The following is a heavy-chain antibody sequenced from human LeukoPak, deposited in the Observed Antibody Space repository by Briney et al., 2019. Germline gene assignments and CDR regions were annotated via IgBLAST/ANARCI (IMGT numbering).Heavy chain of an antibody. V-gene: IGHV1-18*01. D-gene: IGHD2-2*01. CDR3: ARDRYCSITKCYNWFDP. CDR1: GYTXTSYG. J-gene: IGHJ5*02. CDR2: ISAYNGNT. Sequence: ASVKVSCKASGYTXTSYGISGVRQAPGQGLEWMGWISAYNGNTNYAQKLQGRVTMTTHTSTSTAYMELRSLRSDDTAVYYCARDRYCSITKCYNWFDPWGQGTLVTVSS.